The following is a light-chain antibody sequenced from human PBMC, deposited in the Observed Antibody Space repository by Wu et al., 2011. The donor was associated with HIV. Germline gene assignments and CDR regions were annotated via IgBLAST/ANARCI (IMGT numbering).Light chain of an antibody. CDR3: QQYNNWPPLT. Sequence: LAWYQQKPGQAPRLLIYDASNRATGIPPRFSGSGSGTEFSLTISSLQSEDFAVYYCQQYNNWPPLTFGGGTKVEIK. J-gene: IGKJ4*01. V-gene: IGKV3D-15*01. CDR2: DAS.